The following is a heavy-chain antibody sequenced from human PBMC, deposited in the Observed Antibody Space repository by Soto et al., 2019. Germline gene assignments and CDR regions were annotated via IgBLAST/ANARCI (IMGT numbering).Heavy chain of an antibody. V-gene: IGHV1-18*04. Sequence: GASVKVSCKASGYTFTSYGISWVRQAPGQGLEWMGWISAYNGNTNYAQKLQGRVTMTTDTSTSTAYMELRSLRSDDTAVYYCARVRIDYDFWSCYSHTDYYYYYGMDVWGHGTTVTVSS. CDR1: GYTFTSYG. CDR2: ISAYNGNT. J-gene: IGHJ6*02. D-gene: IGHD3-3*01. CDR3: ARVRIDYDFWSCYSHTDYYYYYGMDV.